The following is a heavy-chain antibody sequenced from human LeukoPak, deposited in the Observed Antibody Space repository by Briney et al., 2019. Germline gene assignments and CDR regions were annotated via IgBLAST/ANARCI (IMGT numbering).Heavy chain of an antibody. CDR1: GYTFTSYG. CDR2: ISAYNGNT. D-gene: IGHD2-21*02. Sequence: GASVKVSCKASGYTFTSYGISWVRQAPGQGLEWMGWISAYNGNTNSAQKLQGRVTMTTDTSTSTAYMELRSLRSDDTAVYYCAAVPPPVVTATLYYYYGMDVWGQGTTVTVSS. CDR3: AAVPPPVVTATLYYYYGMDV. J-gene: IGHJ6*02. V-gene: IGHV1-18*01.